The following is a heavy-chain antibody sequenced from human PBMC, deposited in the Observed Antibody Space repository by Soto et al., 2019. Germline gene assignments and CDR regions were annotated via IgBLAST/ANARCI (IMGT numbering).Heavy chain of an antibody. V-gene: IGHV3-74*03. Sequence: GGSLRLSCTASGFTFSTYWMNWVRQAPGKGLDWVSLINPDGSTTTYAESVKGRFTIFRDNAKNTVYLQMTSLRVEDTAVYYCARDLRGSPDYWGQGTLVTVSS. CDR1: GFTFSTYW. J-gene: IGHJ4*02. CDR3: ARDLRGSPDY. D-gene: IGHD1-26*01. CDR2: INPDGSTT.